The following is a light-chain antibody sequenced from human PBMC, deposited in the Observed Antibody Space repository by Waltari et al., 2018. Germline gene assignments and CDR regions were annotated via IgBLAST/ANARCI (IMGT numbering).Light chain of an antibody. CDR3: MQSLLVPLT. J-gene: IGKJ4*01. Sequence: DIVMTQIPLSLSVTPGQPASIPCKSSQSLVHSDVKTYLYWYFQKAGQPPQLLIYEGSNLVFGVPDRFSGSGSATDFTLKISRVEAEDVGIFYCMQSLLVPLTFGGGTKVEFK. CDR1: QSLVHSDVKTY. CDR2: EGS. V-gene: IGKV2D-29*01.